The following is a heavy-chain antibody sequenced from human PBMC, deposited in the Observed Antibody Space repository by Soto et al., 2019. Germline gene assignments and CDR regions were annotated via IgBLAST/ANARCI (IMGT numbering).Heavy chain of an antibody. CDR2: IIPIFGTA. J-gene: IGHJ6*02. D-gene: IGHD3-22*01. CDR3: ARSRNSSGYYYYYYGMDV. Sequence: QVQLVQSGAEVKKPGSSVKVSCKASGGTFSSYAISWVRQAPGQGLEWMGGIIPIFGTANYAQKFQGRVTITADESKSTAYMELSSLRSEDTAVYYCARSRNSSGYYYYYYGMDVWGQGTTVTVSS. V-gene: IGHV1-69*01. CDR1: GGTFSSYA.